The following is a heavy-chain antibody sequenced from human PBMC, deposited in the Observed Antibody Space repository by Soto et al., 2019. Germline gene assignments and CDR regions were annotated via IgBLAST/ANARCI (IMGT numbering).Heavy chain of an antibody. CDR3: ARDGRRWGSPYDSSGYYFVPDYGMDV. V-gene: IGHV4-59*01. Sequence: TLSLTCTVSGGSISSYYWSWIRQPPGKGLEWIGYIYYSGSTNYNPSLKSRVTISVDTSKNQFSLKLSSVTAADTAVYYCARDGRRWGSPYDSSGYYFVPDYGMDVWGQGTTVTVSS. J-gene: IGHJ6*02. CDR2: IYYSGST. CDR1: GGSISSYY. D-gene: IGHD3-22*01.